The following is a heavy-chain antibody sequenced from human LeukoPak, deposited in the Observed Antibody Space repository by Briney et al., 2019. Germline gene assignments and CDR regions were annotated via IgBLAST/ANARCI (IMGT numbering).Heavy chain of an antibody. D-gene: IGHD2-2*03. J-gene: IGHJ4*02. CDR3: AKMDEVLDY. Sequence: GGSLRLSCAASGFTFSSYTMSWVRQAPGKGLEWASTISSSGGNTYYAESVKGRFTISRDNSKNTLYLQMNSLRAEDTALYYCAKMDEVLDYWGQGTLVTVSS. CDR1: GFTFSSYT. V-gene: IGHV3-23*01. CDR2: ISSSGGNT.